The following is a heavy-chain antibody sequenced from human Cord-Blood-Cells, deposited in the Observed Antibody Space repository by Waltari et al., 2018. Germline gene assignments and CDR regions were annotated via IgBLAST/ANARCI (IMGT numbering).Heavy chain of an antibody. CDR2: IKSKTDGGTT. CDR1: GFTFSNAW. V-gene: IGHV3-15*01. J-gene: IGHJ4*02. CDR3: TTFQQLVRYFDY. Sequence: EVQLVESGGGLVKPGGSLRLSCAASGFTFSNAWMSWVRQAPGKGLEWVGRIKSKTDGGTTDYAAPVKGRFTISRDDSKNTLYLQMNSLKTEDTAVYYCTTFQQLVRYFDYWGQGTLVTVSS. D-gene: IGHD6-6*01.